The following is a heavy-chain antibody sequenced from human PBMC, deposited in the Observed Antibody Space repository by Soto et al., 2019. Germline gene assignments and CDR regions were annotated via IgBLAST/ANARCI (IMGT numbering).Heavy chain of an antibody. Sequence: GGSLRLSCAASGFTFSNYAMHWVRQAPGKGLEWVAVLSYDGSNKYYTDSVKGRFTISRDNSKNTLYLQMNSLRAEDTAVYYCARPGGPFGISSQWFDTWGQGTLVPVSS. V-gene: IGHV3-30-3*01. CDR3: ARPGGPFGISSQWFDT. D-gene: IGHD3-3*01. J-gene: IGHJ5*02. CDR2: LSYDGSNK. CDR1: GFTFSNYA.